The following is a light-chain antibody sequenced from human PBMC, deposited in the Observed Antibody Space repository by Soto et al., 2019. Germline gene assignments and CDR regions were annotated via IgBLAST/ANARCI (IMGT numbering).Light chain of an antibody. J-gene: IGKJ3*01. CDR3: QQYNSYSQT. CDR1: QSISSW. CDR2: KAS. V-gene: IGKV1-5*03. Sequence: DVQVTKSAAALSASVGDRVTITCRASQSISSWLAWYQQKPGKAPKLLIYKASSIESGVPSRFSGSGSGTEFTLTISRLQPDDFATYYCQQYNSYSQTFGPGTKVDNK.